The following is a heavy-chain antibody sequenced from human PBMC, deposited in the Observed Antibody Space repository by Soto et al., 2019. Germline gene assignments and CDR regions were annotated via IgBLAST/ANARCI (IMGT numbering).Heavy chain of an antibody. CDR1: GYSFTSYW. J-gene: IGHJ4*02. V-gene: IGHV5-51*01. Sequence: GESLKISCKGSGYSFTSYWIGWVRQMPGKGLEWMGIIYPGDSDTTYIPSFQGQVTIPPDKSISTAYLQWSSLKASDTAMYYCASAEGSGSYGLDYWGQGTLVTVSS. D-gene: IGHD3-10*01. CDR3: ASAEGSGSYGLDY. CDR2: IYPGDSDT.